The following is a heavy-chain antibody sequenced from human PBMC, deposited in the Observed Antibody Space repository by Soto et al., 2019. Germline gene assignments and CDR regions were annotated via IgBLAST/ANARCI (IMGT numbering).Heavy chain of an antibody. V-gene: IGHV3-9*01. J-gene: IGHJ6*02. Sequence: EVQLVESGGGLVQPGRSLRLSCAASGFTFDDYAMHWVRQAPGKGLEWVSGISWNSGSIGYADSVKGRFTISRDNAKNSLYLQMNSLRAEDTALYYCAKDISTSCYYGMDVWGQGTTVTVSS. CDR3: AKDISTSCYYGMDV. CDR2: ISWNSGSI. CDR1: GFTFDDYA.